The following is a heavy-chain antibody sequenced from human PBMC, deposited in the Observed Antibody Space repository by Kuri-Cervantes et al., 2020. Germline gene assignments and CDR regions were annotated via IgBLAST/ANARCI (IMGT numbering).Heavy chain of an antibody. V-gene: IGHV4-59*01. CDR2: IYYTGST. Sequence: SETLSLTCTVSGGSISTYYWTWIRQPPGQGLEWIGYIYYTGSTTYNPSLKSRVTISVDTSNNQFSLNLDSVTAADTAVYYCARDLPFDPWGRGTLVTVSS. CDR1: GGSISTYY. CDR3: ARDLPFDP. J-gene: IGHJ5*02.